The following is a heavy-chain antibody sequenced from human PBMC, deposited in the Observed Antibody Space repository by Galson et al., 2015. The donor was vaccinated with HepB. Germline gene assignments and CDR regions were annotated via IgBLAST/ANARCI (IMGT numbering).Heavy chain of an antibody. Sequence: CAISGDSVSSKSAAWNWIRQSPSRGLEWLGRTYYRSKWYNNYAVSVRSRITINPDTSKNQFSLQLNSVTPEDTAVYYCAKLSGTAYYDFDYWGQGTLVTVSS. D-gene: IGHD1-26*01. CDR1: GDSVSSKSAA. J-gene: IGHJ4*02. V-gene: IGHV6-1*01. CDR2: TYYRSKWYN. CDR3: AKLSGTAYYDFDY.